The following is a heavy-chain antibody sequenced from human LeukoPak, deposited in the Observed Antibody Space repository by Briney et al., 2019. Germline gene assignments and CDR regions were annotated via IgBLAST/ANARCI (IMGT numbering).Heavy chain of an antibody. J-gene: IGHJ6*03. D-gene: IGHD2-15*01. Sequence: GGSLRLSCAASGFTFSSYSMNWVRQAPGKGLEWVSYISSSSSTIYYADPVKGRFTISRDNAKNSLYLQMNSLRDEDTAVYYCAREVWGRSGYNYMDVWGKGTTVTVSS. CDR1: GFTFSSYS. V-gene: IGHV3-48*02. CDR2: ISSSSSTI. CDR3: AREVWGRSGYNYMDV.